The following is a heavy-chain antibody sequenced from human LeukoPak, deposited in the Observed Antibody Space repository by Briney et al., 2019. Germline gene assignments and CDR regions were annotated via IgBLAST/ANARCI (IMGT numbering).Heavy chain of an antibody. Sequence: GGSLRLSCAASGFTFSSHSMNWVRQAPGKGLEWVSSITSSGRYIYDADSVKGRFTISRDNAKNSLYLQMNSLRAEDTAVYYCARDPVWSPVSGVFDSWGQGTLVTVSS. CDR3: ARDPVWSPVSGVFDS. CDR1: GFTFSSHS. CDR2: ITSSGRYI. V-gene: IGHV3-21*01. D-gene: IGHD2-21*01. J-gene: IGHJ4*02.